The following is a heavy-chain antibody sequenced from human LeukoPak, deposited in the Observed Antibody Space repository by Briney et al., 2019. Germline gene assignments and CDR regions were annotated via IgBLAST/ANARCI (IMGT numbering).Heavy chain of an antibody. CDR2: ISGSGGST. CDR1: GFPFNSHA. D-gene: IGHD1-14*01. CDR3: AKAELPETGRAFDI. V-gene: IGHV3-23*01. J-gene: IGHJ3*02. Sequence: PGGALGLSCSASGFPFNSHAMSWGRQAPGEGLEGVSAISGSGGSTYYADSVKGRFTISRDNSKNTLYLQMNSLRAEDTAVYYCAKAELPETGRAFDIWGQGTMVTVSS.